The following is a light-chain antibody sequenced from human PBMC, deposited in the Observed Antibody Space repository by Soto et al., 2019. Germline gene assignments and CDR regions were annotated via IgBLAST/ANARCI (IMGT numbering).Light chain of an antibody. CDR3: SSYTGSNTPV. V-gene: IGLV2-14*04. Sequence: CRARGESITNSSTGTSTDVGGYDYVSWFQQHPGRAPKLIIYDVSIRPSGVSNRFSGSKSGNTASLIISGLQAEDETDYYCSSYTGSNTPVFGTGTKVTAL. J-gene: IGLJ1*01. CDR2: DVS. CDR1: STDVGGYDY.